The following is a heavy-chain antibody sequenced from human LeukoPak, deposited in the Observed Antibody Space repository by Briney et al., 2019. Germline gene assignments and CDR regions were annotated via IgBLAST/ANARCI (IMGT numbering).Heavy chain of an antibody. J-gene: IGHJ4*02. CDR1: GYTFTSYY. D-gene: IGHD3-22*01. CDR3: ARGDRYDSSDY. CDR2: IIPILGIA. Sequence: SVKVSCKASGYTFTSYYMHWVRQAPGQGLEWMGRIIPILGIANYAQKFQGRVTITADKSTSTAYVELSSLRSEDTAVYYCARGDRYDSSDYWGQGTLVTVSS. V-gene: IGHV1-69*04.